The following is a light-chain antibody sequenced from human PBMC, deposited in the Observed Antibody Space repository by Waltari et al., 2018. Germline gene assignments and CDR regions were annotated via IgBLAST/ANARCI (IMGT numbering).Light chain of an antibody. CDR3: QQYYSHPRT. CDR2: AAS. V-gene: IGKV1-8*01. J-gene: IGKJ1*01. CDR1: QGISTY. Sequence: AIRITQSPSSLSASTGDRVTITCRASQGISTYLAWHQQKPGKAPNLLIYAASTLQSGVPSRFSGSGSGTDFTLTISCLQSEDFATYYCQQYYSHPRTFGQGTKVEI.